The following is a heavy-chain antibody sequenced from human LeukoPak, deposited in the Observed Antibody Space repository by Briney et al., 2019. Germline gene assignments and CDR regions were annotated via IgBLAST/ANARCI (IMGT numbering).Heavy chain of an antibody. D-gene: IGHD4-17*01. J-gene: IGHJ2*01. Sequence: SVKVSCKASGGTFSSYTISWVRQAPGQGLEWMGRIIPILGIANYAQKFQGRATITADKSTSTAYMELSSLRSEDTAVYYCARTRDYGNWYFDLWGRGTLVTVSS. CDR1: GGTFSSYT. CDR2: IIPILGIA. V-gene: IGHV1-69*02. CDR3: ARTRDYGNWYFDL.